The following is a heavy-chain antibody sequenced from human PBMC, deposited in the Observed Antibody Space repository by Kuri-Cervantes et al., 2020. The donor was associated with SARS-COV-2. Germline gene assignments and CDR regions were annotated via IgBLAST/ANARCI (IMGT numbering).Heavy chain of an antibody. J-gene: IGHJ4*02. CDR2: ITSSSTYI. Sequence: GGSLRLSCAASGFIFSSYSMNWVRQAPGKGLEWVSSITSSSTYIYYADSVKGRFTISRDDAKNSLYLQMNSLRAEDTAVYYCAKAGSGSYFYYFDYWGQGTLVTVSS. CDR1: GFIFSSYS. CDR3: AKAGSGSYFYYFDY. D-gene: IGHD3-10*01. V-gene: IGHV3-21*01.